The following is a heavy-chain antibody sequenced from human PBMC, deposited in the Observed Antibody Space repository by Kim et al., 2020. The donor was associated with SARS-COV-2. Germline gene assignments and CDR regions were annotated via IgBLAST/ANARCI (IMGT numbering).Heavy chain of an antibody. Sequence: ASVKVSRKASGYTFTSYGISWLRQAPGQGLEWMGWISAYSANTNYAQKLQGRLTVTTDTSTSTAYMELRSLRSDDTAVYYCARDLRDPTSTTWPFDYWGQGTLVTVSS. V-gene: IGHV1-18*04. CDR3: ARDLRDPTSTTWPFDY. CDR2: ISAYSANT. D-gene: IGHD2-2*01. J-gene: IGHJ4*02. CDR1: GYTFTSYG.